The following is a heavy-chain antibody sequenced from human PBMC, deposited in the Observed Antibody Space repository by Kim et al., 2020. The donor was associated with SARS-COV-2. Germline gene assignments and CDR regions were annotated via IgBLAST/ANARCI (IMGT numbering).Heavy chain of an antibody. J-gene: IGHJ4*02. CDR2: IWYDGSNK. V-gene: IGHV3-33*01. D-gene: IGHD3-22*01. CDR3: ARDPDSSGYRPPTFDY. Sequence: GGSLRLSCAASGFTFSSYGMHWVRQAPGKGLEWVAVIWYDGSNKYYADSVKGRFTISRDNSKNTLYLQMNSLRAEDTAVYYCARDPDSSGYRPPTFDYWGQGTLVTVSS. CDR1: GFTFSSYG.